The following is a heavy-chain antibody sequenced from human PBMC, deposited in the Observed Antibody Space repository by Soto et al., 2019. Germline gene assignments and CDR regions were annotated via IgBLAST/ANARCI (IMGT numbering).Heavy chain of an antibody. Sequence: EVQLLESGEAWVQPGGSLRFSCAPSGFTFRTYAMNWARQPPGKGLEWVSGISGNGDKTYYADSVKGRFTISRDNSKKMLYLQMNTLRAEDTAVYYCAKDPGYTYGHGLDVWGQGTTVTVSS. V-gene: IGHV3-23*01. J-gene: IGHJ6*02. CDR3: AKDPGYTYGHGLDV. CDR1: GFTFRTYA. D-gene: IGHD5-18*01. CDR2: ISGNGDKT.